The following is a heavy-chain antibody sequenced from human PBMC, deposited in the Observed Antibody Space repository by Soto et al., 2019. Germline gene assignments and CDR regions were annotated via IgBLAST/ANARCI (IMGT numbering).Heavy chain of an antibody. CDR3: ARAPGIAAAQDYDYYYYGMDV. Sequence: PGESLKIFCKGSGYSFTSYWIGWVRQMPGKGLGWMGIIYPGDSDTRYSPSFQGQVTISADKSISTAYLQWSSLKASDTAMYYCARAPGIAAAQDYDYYYYGMDVWGQGTTVTVSS. CDR1: GYSFTSYW. V-gene: IGHV5-51*01. CDR2: IYPGDSDT. D-gene: IGHD6-13*01. J-gene: IGHJ6*02.